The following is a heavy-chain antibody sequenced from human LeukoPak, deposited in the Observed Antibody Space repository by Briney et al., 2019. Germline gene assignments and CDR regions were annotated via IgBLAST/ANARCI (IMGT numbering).Heavy chain of an antibody. V-gene: IGHV3-23*01. Sequence: GGSLRLSCAASGFTFSSYARSWVRQAPGKGLEWVSAISGSGGSTYYADSVKGRFTISRDNSKNTLYLQMNSLRAEDTAVYYCANQGFSVTPAYWGQGTLVTVSS. D-gene: IGHD4-11*01. CDR2: ISGSGGST. CDR1: GFTFSSYA. CDR3: ANQGFSVTPAY. J-gene: IGHJ4*02.